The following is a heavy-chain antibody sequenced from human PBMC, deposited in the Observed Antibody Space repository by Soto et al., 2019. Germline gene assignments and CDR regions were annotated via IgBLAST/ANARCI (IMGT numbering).Heavy chain of an antibody. V-gene: IGHV1-2*04. CDR3: ARDRCSSTSCPFDY. J-gene: IGHJ4*02. CDR1: GYTFTGYY. CDR2: INPNSGGT. Sequence: ASVKVSCKASGYTFTGYYMHWVRQAPGQGLEWMGWINPNSGGTNYAQKFQGWVTMTRDTSISTAYMELSRLRSDDTAVYYCARDRCSSTSCPFDYWGQGTLVTVSS. D-gene: IGHD2-2*01.